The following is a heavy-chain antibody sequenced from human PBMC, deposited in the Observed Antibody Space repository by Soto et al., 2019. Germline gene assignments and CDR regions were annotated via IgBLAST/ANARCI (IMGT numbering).Heavy chain of an antibody. CDR3: ARDYTEYFYYYGMDV. CDR1: GYTFTSYG. J-gene: IGHJ6*02. Sequence: GASVKVSCKASGYTFTSYGISWVRQAPGQGLEWMGWISAYNGNTNYAQKLQGRVTMTTDTSTSTAYMELRSLRSDDTAVYYCARDYTEYFYYYGMDVWGQGTTVTVSS. D-gene: IGHD3-16*01. V-gene: IGHV1-18*04. CDR2: ISAYNGNT.